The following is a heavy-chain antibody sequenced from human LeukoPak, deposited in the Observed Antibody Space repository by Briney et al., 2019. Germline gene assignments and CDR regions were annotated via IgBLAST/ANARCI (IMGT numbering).Heavy chain of an antibody. CDR3: AKDPGVGESFDY. J-gene: IGHJ4*02. CDR1: GFTFSSYG. V-gene: IGHV3-30*02. Sequence: PGGSLRLSCAASGFTFSSYGMHWVRQAQGKGLERVAFIRYDGSNKYYADSVKGRFTISRDNSKNTLYLQMNSLRAEDTAVYYCAKDPGVGESFDYWGQGTLVTVSS. D-gene: IGHD1-26*01. CDR2: IRYDGSNK.